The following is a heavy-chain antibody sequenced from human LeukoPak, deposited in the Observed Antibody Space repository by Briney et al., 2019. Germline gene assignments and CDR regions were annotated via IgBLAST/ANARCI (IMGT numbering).Heavy chain of an antibody. D-gene: IGHD2-8*01. V-gene: IGHV1-2*02. CDR2: INPNSGGT. CDR1: GYTFTGYY. CDR3: AREPTSSMTNSDY. J-gene: IGHJ4*02. Sequence: GASVKVSCKASGYTFTGYYMHWVRQAPGQGLEWMGWINPNSGGTNYAQKFQGRVTMTRDTSISTAYMELSRLRSDDTAVYYCAREPTSSMTNSDYWGQGTLVTVSS.